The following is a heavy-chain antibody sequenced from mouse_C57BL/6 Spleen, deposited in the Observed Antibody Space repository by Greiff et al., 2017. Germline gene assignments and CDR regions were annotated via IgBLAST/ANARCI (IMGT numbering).Heavy chain of an antibody. CDR2: IYPGDGDT. V-gene: IGHV1-82*01. CDR1: GYAFSSSW. J-gene: IGHJ2*01. CDR3: AGTGLYYFDY. Sequence: LEESGPELVKPGASVKISCKASGYAFSSSWLNWVKQRPGKGLEWIGRIYPGDGDTNYNGKFKGKATLTADKSSSTAYMQLSSLTSEDSAVYFCAGTGLYYFDYWGQGTTLTVSS. D-gene: IGHD4-1*01.